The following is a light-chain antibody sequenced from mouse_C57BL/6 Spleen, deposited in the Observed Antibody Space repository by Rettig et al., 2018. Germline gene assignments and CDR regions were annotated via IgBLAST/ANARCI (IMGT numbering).Light chain of an antibody. CDR3: QQDYSSPFT. CDR1: QSVSND. J-gene: IGKJ4*01. Sequence: KFLLVSAGDRVTITCKASQSVSNDVAWYQQKPGQSPKLLIYYASNRYTGVPDRFTGSGYGTDFTFTISTVQAEDLAVYFCQQDYSSPFTFGSGTKLEIK. V-gene: IGKV6-32*01. CDR2: YAS.